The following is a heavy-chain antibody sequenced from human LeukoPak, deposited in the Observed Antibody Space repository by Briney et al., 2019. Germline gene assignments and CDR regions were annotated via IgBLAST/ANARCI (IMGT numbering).Heavy chain of an antibody. CDR1: GDSFSSNSAA. V-gene: IGHV6-1*01. D-gene: IGHD1-1*01. Sequence: SQTLSLTCAISGDSFSSNSAAWNWLRQSPSRGLEWLGRTYYRSKWYTYYAASVKSRIAINRDTSKNQFSLQLNSLTPEDTAVYYCARSTWPIDYWGQGTLVTVSS. CDR3: ARSTWPIDY. J-gene: IGHJ4*02. CDR2: TYYRSKWYT.